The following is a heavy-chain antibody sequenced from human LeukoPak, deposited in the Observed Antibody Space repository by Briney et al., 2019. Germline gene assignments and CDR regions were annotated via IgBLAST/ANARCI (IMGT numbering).Heavy chain of an antibody. J-gene: IGHJ6*03. Sequence: ASVKVSCKASGYTFTNYYIHWVRQAPGQGLEWMGWINPNSGGTNYAQKFQGRVTMTIDTSTSTAYMDLRSLRSDDTAVYYCASSKWSAGGDDYSYMDVWGKGTTVTVSS. CDR3: ASSKWSAGGDDYSYMDV. D-gene: IGHD6-13*01. CDR1: GYTFTNYY. V-gene: IGHV1-2*02. CDR2: INPNSGGT.